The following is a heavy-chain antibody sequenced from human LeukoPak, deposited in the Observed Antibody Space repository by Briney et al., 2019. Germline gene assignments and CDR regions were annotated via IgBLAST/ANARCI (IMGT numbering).Heavy chain of an antibody. J-gene: IGHJ6*03. Sequence: GGSLRLSCAASGFTFSDYYMSWIRQAPGKGLEWVSYISSSGSTIYYADSVKGRFTISRDHAKNSLYLQMNSLRAEDTAVYYCARVSNFSYYDFWSGYFLSSDYMDVWGKGTTVTVSS. V-gene: IGHV3-11*04. CDR1: GFTFSDYY. CDR2: ISSSGSTI. D-gene: IGHD3-3*01. CDR3: ARVSNFSYYDFWSGYFLSSDYMDV.